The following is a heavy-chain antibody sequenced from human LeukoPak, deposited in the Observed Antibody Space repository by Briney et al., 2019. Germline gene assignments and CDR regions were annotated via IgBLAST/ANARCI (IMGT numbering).Heavy chain of an antibody. CDR2: ISYDGSNK. J-gene: IGHJ4*02. V-gene: IGHV3-30-3*01. D-gene: IGHD3-22*01. Sequence: PGRSLRLSCAASVFTFSSYAMHGVRQAPGKGLEGVAVISYDGSNKYYADSVKGRFTISRDNSKNTLYLQMNSLRAEDTAVYYCATYNAYDSSGYVGYFDYWGQGNLVTASS. CDR3: ATYNAYDSSGYVGYFDY. CDR1: VFTFSSYA.